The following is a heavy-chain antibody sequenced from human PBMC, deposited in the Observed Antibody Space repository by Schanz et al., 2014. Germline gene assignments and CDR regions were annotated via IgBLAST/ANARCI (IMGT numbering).Heavy chain of an antibody. CDR1: GLNFRQYA. J-gene: IGHJ6*02. CDR2: ISWNGGFI. V-gene: IGHV3-9*01. D-gene: IGHD3-10*01. Sequence: EGQLVESGGVLVQPGRSLRLSCAGSGLNFRQYAIHWVRHAPGKGLEWVSGISWNGGFIAYGDAVKGRFTISRDNSKNTLYLQMNSLRAEDTAVYYCRLWFGELYYGMDVWGQGTTVTVSS. CDR3: RLWFGELYYGMDV.